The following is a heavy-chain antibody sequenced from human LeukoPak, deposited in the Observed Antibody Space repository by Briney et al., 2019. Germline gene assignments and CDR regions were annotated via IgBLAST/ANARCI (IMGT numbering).Heavy chain of an antibody. D-gene: IGHD6-19*01. J-gene: IGHJ4*02. V-gene: IGHV4-59*01. CDR3: AREGKLTGYFGGLGFNY. Sequence: SETLSLTCTVSGGSISSYYWSWIRQAPGKGLEWIANIDYSGNTIYNPALKRRVTMSVDTSKNQFSLNLTSVTAADTAVYYCAREGKLTGYFGGLGFNYWGQGILVTVSS. CDR1: GGSISSYY. CDR2: IDYSGNT.